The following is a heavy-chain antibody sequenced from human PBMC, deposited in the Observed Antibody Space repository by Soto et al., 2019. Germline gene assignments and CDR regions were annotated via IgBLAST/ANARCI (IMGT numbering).Heavy chain of an antibody. CDR1: GFTFSSYA. CDR2: ISGSGGST. D-gene: IGHD3-10*01. Sequence: GGSLRLSCAASGFTFSSYAMSWVRQAPGKGLEWVSAISGSGGSTYYADSVKGRFTISRDNSKNTLYLQMNSLRAEDTAVYYCAKGLSGIYYGSGSDYKEDAFDIWGQGTMVTVSS. CDR3: AKGLSGIYYGSGSDYKEDAFDI. J-gene: IGHJ3*02. V-gene: IGHV3-23*01.